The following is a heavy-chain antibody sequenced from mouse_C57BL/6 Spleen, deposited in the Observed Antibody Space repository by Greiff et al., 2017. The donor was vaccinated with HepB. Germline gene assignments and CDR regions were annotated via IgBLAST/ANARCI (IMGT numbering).Heavy chain of an antibody. Sequence: VQLLQSGPGLVKPGASVKLSCTASGYSFTGYYMNWVKQSPEKSLEWIGAISPSTGGTTYNQKFKAKATLTVDKSANTAYMQHKSLTSEDSAVYYCGGYDYDWFAYWGQGTLVTAAA. D-gene: IGHD2-4*01. CDR3: GGYDYDWFAY. V-gene: IGHV1-42*01. CDR1: GYSFTGYY. J-gene: IGHJ3*01. CDR2: ISPSTGGT.